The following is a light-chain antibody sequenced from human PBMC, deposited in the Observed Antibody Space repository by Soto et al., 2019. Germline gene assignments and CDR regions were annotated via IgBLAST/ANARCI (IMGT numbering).Light chain of an antibody. CDR3: QLYGSSPIFT. CDR2: GAS. Sequence: ETVLTQSPGTLSLSPRERATLSCRPSQSVRSSHLAWYQQMPGQAPRLXXSGASSRANGIPERFSGSGSGTDFTLTISRLEPEDFAVYWCQLYGSSPIFTFGPGTKVDIK. V-gene: IGKV3-20*01. J-gene: IGKJ3*01. CDR1: QSVRSSH.